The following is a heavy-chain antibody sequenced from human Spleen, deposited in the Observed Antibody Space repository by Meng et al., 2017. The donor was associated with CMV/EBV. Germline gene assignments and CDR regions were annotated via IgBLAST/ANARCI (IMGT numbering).Heavy chain of an antibody. CDR3: ARELFPNYFYNGMDV. D-gene: IGHD2/OR15-2a*01. V-gene: IGHV3-74*01. CDR2: INSDGTTT. Sequence: GESLKISCAASGFTFSDYYMSWIRQAPGKGLVWAARINSDGTTTNYADSVRGRFTISRDNAKNTLYLQMNSLRAEDTAVYYCARELFPNYFYNGMDVWGQGTTVTVSS. CDR1: GFTFSDYY. J-gene: IGHJ6*02.